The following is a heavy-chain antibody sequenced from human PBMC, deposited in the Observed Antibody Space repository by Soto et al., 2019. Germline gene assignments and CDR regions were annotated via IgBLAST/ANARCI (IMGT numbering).Heavy chain of an antibody. CDR1: GFTFSDYY. CDR2: ISSSGSTI. D-gene: IGHD6-6*01. Sequence: GGSLRLSCAASGFTFSDYYMSWIRQAPGKGLEWVSYISSSGSTIYYADSVKGRFTISRDNAKNSLYLQMNSLRAEDTAVHYCARDARIAARSVFYYYMDVWGKGTTVTVSS. CDR3: ARDARIAARSVFYYYMDV. V-gene: IGHV3-11*01. J-gene: IGHJ6*03.